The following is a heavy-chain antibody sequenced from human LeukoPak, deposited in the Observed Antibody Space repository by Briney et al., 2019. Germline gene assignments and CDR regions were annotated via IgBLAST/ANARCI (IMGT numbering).Heavy chain of an antibody. V-gene: IGHV3-66*04. CDR1: GFTVSSSY. Sequence: GGSLRLSCAASGFTVSSSYMTWVRQAPGKGLEWVSVVYSGGSTYYADSVKGRFTISRDNSRNTLYLQMSSLRAEGTAVYYCARRYYSMDVWGQGTTVTVSS. J-gene: IGHJ6*02. CDR2: VYSGGST. CDR3: ARRYYSMDV.